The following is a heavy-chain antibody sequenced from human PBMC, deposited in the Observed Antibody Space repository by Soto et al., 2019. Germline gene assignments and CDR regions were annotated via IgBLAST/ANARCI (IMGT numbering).Heavy chain of an antibody. CDR1: GYTFTSYG. V-gene: IGHV1-18*01. J-gene: IGHJ6*03. CDR2: ISAYNGNT. CDR3: ARVHCSGGSCYTYYYYYYMDV. D-gene: IGHD2-15*01. Sequence: ASVKVSCKASGYTFTSYGISWVRQAPGQGLEWMGWISAYNGNTNYAQKLQGRVTMTTDTSTSTAYMELRSLTSDDTAVYYCARVHCSGGSCYTYYYYYYMDVWGKGTTVTVSS.